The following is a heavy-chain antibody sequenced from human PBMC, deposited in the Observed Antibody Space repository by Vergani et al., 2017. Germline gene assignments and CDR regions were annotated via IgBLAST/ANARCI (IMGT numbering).Heavy chain of an antibody. CDR1: GFTFSSYG. J-gene: IGHJ3*02. Sequence: QVQLVESGGGVVQPGRSLRLSCAASGFTFSSYGMHWVRQAPGKGLEWVAVISYDGSNKYYADSVKGRFTISRDNSKNTLYLQMNSLRAEDTAVYYCAKPAASPEGLGIWQSGGAFDIWGQGTMVTVSS. D-gene: IGHD3-10*01. V-gene: IGHV3-30*18. CDR3: AKPAASPEGLGIWQSGGAFDI. CDR2: ISYDGSNK.